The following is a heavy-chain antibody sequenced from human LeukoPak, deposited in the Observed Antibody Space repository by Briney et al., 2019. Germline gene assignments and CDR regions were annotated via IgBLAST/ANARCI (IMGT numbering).Heavy chain of an antibody. CDR3: AKDRSVGATGSSNYYYGMDV. Sequence: GGSLRLSCAASAFTLRNYGMHWVRQAPGKGLEWVAVISYDGSNNHHADSVKGRLTISRDNSKNTLYLQMNSLRADDTAVYYCAKDRSVGATGSSNYYYGMDVWGQGTTVTVS. D-gene: IGHD1-26*01. V-gene: IGHV3-30*18. J-gene: IGHJ6*02. CDR1: AFTLRNYG. CDR2: ISYDGSNN.